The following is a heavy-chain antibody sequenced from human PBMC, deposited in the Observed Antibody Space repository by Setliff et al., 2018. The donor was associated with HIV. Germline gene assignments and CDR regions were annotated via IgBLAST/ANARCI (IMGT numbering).Heavy chain of an antibody. J-gene: IGHJ3*02. D-gene: IGHD2-21*01. Sequence: LSLTCDVSGSSTNSGYSWGWVRQPPGKGLEWIGTIYDTGNSFYNPSLKSRLTISLDTSQNQVSLKLISVTAADTAVCYCARHQSREVVPRDAFDIWGQGTMVTVS. V-gene: IGHV4-38-2*01. CDR1: GSSTNSGYS. CDR2: IYDTGNS. CDR3: ARHQSREVVPRDAFDI.